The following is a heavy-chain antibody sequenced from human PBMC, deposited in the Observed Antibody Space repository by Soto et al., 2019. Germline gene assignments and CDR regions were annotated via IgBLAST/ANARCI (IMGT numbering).Heavy chain of an antibody. J-gene: IGHJ4*02. CDR2: IYYSGST. D-gene: IGHD4-17*01. V-gene: IGHV4-39*01. CDR1: GGSISSSSYY. Sequence: SETLSLTCTVSGGSISSSSYYWGWIRQPPGKGLERIGSIYYSGSTYYNQSLKSRVTISVDTSKNQFSLKLSSVTAADTAVYYCARSMTTVVTLDYWGQRTLVTVS. CDR3: ARSMTTVVTLDY.